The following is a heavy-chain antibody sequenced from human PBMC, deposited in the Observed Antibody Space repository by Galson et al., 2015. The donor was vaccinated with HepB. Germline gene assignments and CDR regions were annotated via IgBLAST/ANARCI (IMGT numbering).Heavy chain of an antibody. D-gene: IGHD5-18*01. CDR1: GYTLNELS. V-gene: IGHV1-24*01. Sequence: SVKVSCKVSGYTLNELSMHWVRQAPGKGLEWMGGFDPEDGETIYAQKFQGRVTMTEDTSTDTAYMELSSLRSEDTAVYYCATVKAWIQRTYYFDYWGQGTLVTVSS. J-gene: IGHJ4*02. CDR3: ATVKAWIQRTYYFDY. CDR2: FDPEDGET.